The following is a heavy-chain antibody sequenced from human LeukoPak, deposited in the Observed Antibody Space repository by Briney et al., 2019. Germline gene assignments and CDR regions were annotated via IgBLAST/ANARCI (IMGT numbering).Heavy chain of an antibody. CDR1: GGSISSSSYY. Sequence: AETLSLTCTVSGGSISSSSYYWGWIRQPPGKGLEWIGSIYYSGSTYYNPSLNSRVTISVDTSKNQLSLKLSSVTAADTAVYYCARLLNLWPRHLLDYWGQGTLVTVSS. J-gene: IGHJ4*02. CDR2: IYYSGST. CDR3: ARLLNLWPRHLLDY. D-gene: IGHD3-10*01. V-gene: IGHV4-39*01.